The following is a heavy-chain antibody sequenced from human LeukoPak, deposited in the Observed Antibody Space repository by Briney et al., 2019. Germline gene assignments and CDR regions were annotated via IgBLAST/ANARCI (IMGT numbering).Heavy chain of an antibody. D-gene: IGHD5-24*01. CDR2: IYHSGST. CDR1: GGSISSGGYS. Sequence: SETLSLTCAVSGGSISSGGYSWSWIRQPPGKGLEWIGYIYHSGSTYYNPCLKSRVTISVDRSKNQFSLKLSSVTAADTVVYYCARGVEMASFYFDYWGQGTLVTVSS. CDR3: ARGVEMASFYFDY. J-gene: IGHJ4*02. V-gene: IGHV4-30-2*01.